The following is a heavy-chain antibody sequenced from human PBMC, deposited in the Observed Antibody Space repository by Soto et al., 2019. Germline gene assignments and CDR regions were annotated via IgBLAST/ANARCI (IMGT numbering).Heavy chain of an antibody. CDR2: ISGSGGST. D-gene: IGHD1-26*01. J-gene: IGHJ6*02. CDR3: AKAVTGSYYDLEYYYYGMDV. CDR1: GFTFSSYA. Sequence: PVGSLRLSCAASGFTFSSYAMSWVRQAPGKGLEWVSAISGSGGSTYYADSVKGRFTISRDNSKNTLYLQMNSLRAEDTAVYYCAKAVTGSYYDLEYYYYGMDVWGQGTTVTVSS. V-gene: IGHV3-23*01.